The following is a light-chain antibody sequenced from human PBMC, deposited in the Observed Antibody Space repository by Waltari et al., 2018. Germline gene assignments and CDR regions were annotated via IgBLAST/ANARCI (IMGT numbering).Light chain of an antibody. Sequence: EIVLMQSPATLSLSPGERATLSCRASHSISSSFLAWYQPKPGQAPRLLIYDTFSRALGIPDRFSGSGFGTDFTLTISRLEPEDFAVYYCHQYGISPPFTFGPGTRVEI. CDR1: HSISSSF. CDR3: HQYGISPPFT. V-gene: IGKV3-20*01. J-gene: IGKJ3*01. CDR2: DTF.